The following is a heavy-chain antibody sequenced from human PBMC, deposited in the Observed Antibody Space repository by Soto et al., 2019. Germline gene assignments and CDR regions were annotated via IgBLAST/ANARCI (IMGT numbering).Heavy chain of an antibody. V-gene: IGHV3-21*01. Sequence: EDHLVESGGGLVKPGGSLRLSCAASGFSFDTYNMNWVRQAPGKGLEWVSSISSGRPDIFYADSVRGRFTISRDDAKKSLFLQMNSLRADDTAVYYXXXXXXXXAAGDFDLWGQGTLVTVSS. CDR2: ISSGRPDI. CDR3: XXXXXXXAAGDFDL. CDR1: GFSFDTYN. J-gene: IGHJ4*02. D-gene: IGHD6-19*01.